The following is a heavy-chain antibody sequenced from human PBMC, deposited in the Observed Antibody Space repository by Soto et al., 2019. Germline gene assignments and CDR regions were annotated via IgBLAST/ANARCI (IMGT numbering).Heavy chain of an antibody. CDR2: ISYDGRDK. CDR3: ARKHYGDYIDY. CDR1: GFTFRSYG. J-gene: IGHJ4*02. V-gene: IGHV3-30*03. D-gene: IGHD4-17*01. Sequence: GGSLRLSCAASGFTFRSYGMHWVRQAPGKGLEWVALISYDGRDKYYGDSMQGRFSISRDNSKDTLYLQINSLRAEDTAVYYCARKHYGDYIDYWGQGTLVTVSS.